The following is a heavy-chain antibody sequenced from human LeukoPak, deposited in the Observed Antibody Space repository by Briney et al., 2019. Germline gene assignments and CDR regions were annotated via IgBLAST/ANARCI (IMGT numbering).Heavy chain of an antibody. D-gene: IGHD2-8*01. CDR3: ARDARYCTNGVCSNYYFDY. CDR2: IKQDGSEK. Sequence: GGSLRLSCAASGFTFSSYWMSWVRQAPGKGLEWVANIKQDGSEKYYVDPVKGRFTISRDNAKNSLYLQMNSLRAEDTAVYYCARDARYCTNGVCSNYYFDYWGQGTLVTVSS. V-gene: IGHV3-7*01. J-gene: IGHJ4*02. CDR1: GFTFSSYW.